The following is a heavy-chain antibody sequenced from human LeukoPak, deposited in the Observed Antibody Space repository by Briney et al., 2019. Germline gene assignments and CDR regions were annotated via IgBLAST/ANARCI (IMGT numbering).Heavy chain of an antibody. CDR1: GFTFGNYE. Sequence: PGGSLRLSCAASGFTFGNYEMNWVRQAPGKGLEWVSKISSRGSTIYYADSVKGRFTISRDNSKNTLYLQMNSLRAEDTAVYYCAKDLGLVGATTPYYYYYYYMDVWGKGTTVTISS. CDR2: ISSRGSTI. CDR3: AKDLGLVGATTPYYYYYYYMDV. J-gene: IGHJ6*03. V-gene: IGHV3-48*03. D-gene: IGHD1-26*01.